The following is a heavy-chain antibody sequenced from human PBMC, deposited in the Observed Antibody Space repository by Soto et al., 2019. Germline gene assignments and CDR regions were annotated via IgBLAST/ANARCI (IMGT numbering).Heavy chain of an antibody. CDR3: ARVGLGYSNSWGFDS. CDR2: VYYSENT. Sequence: QVQLQESGPGLVKPSETLSLTCTVSGGSVSSGGYSWNWIRQPPGKGLEWIGYVYYSENTKYNPSLNSRVTISVDTSKDQISLKLSSVTAADTAVYYCARVGLGYSNSWGFDSWGQGTLVTVSS. D-gene: IGHD6-6*01. V-gene: IGHV4-61*08. J-gene: IGHJ4*02. CDR1: GGSVSSGGYS.